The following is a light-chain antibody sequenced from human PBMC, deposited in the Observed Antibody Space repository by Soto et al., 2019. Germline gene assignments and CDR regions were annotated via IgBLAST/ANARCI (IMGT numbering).Light chain of an antibody. CDR3: GSKAGSNKHVV. V-gene: IGLV2-8*01. CDR1: NSDIGASNS. CDR2: EVT. Sequence: QSVLTQPPSASGSPGQAVTISCAGSNSDIGASNSVSWYQQHPGKAPKLLISEVTKRPSGVPDRFSGSKSGNTASLTVSGLQAEDEADYHCGSKAGSNKHVVFGGGTKVTVL. J-gene: IGLJ2*01.